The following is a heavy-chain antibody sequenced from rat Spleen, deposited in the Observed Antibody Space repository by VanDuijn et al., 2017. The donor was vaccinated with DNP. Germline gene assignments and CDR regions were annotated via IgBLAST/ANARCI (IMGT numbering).Heavy chain of an antibody. CDR3: SSGGPDMIQGNWFAY. CDR2: INPDGSTT. CDR1: GFSFRGDW. V-gene: IGHV5-35*01. J-gene: IGHJ3*01. D-gene: IGHD2-3*01. Sequence: EVKLVESGGGLVQPGRSLKLSCAASGFSFRGDWLNWIRQAPGKGLEWVETINPDGSTTYYPETVKGRFMISKDDARNTGYLQMNNLRSEDTAMYYCSSGGPDMIQGNWFAYWGQGTLVTVSS.